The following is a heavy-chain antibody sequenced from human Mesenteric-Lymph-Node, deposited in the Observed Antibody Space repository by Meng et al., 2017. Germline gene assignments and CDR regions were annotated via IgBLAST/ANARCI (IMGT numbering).Heavy chain of an antibody. CDR1: GFTFSSYS. Sequence: GESLKISCAASGFTFSSYSMNWVRQAPGKGLEWVSYISSSGSTIYYADSVKGRFTISRDNAKNSLYLQMNSLRAEDTAVYYCARDLWFGELLGGGDYYYYYGMDVWGQGTMVTVSS. CDR3: ARDLWFGELLGGGDYYYYYGMDV. CDR2: ISSSGSTI. V-gene: IGHV3-48*04. D-gene: IGHD3-10*01. J-gene: IGHJ6*02.